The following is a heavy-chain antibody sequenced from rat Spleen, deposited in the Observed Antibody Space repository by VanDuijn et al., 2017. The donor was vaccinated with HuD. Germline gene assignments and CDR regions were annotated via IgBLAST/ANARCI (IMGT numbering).Heavy chain of an antibody. V-gene: IGHV5-58*01. Sequence: EVQLVESGGGLVQPGRSLKISCVGSGFIFSDYHLAWVRQAPGKGLEWVSSISSDGFNTYYPDSVKGRFTISRSNSENTVYLQMNSLRSEDIATYYCAVAGFGYWGQGIMVTVSS. J-gene: IGHJ2*01. CDR2: ISSDGFNT. CDR1: GFIFSDYH. CDR3: AVAGFGY. D-gene: IGHD4-4*01.